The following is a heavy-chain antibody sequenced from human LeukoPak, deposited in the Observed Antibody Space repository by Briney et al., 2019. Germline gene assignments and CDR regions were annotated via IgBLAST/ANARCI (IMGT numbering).Heavy chain of an antibody. Sequence: GGSLRLSCAASGFTFSSYWMHWVRQAPGEGLVWVSRNGSSTPYADSVKGRFTISRDNAKNTLYLQMNSLRAEDTAVYYCARSNHGCHDYWGQGTLVTVSS. CDR1: GFTFSSYW. CDR2: NGSST. J-gene: IGHJ4*02. D-gene: IGHD4-11*01. V-gene: IGHV3-74*01. CDR3: ARSNHGCHDY.